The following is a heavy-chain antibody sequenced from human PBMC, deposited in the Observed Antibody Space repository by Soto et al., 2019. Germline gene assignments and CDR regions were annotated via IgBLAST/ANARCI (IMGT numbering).Heavy chain of an antibody. Sequence: GGSLRLSCAASGFTFSSFAMSWVRQAPGKGLEWVSAISAGGGTTHYADSVKGRFTISRDNSKNTLYLQMNRLRAEDTAVYFCAKDRSGYEIYYFGMDVWGQGTTVTVSS. V-gene: IGHV3-23*01. D-gene: IGHD5-12*01. CDR3: AKDRSGYEIYYFGMDV. CDR1: GFTFSSFA. CDR2: ISAGGGTT. J-gene: IGHJ6*02.